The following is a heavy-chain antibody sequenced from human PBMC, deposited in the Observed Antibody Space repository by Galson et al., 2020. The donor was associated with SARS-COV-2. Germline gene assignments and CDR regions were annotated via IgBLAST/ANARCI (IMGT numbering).Heavy chain of an antibody. Sequence: SETLSLTCTVSGGSISSYYWSWIRQPPGKGLEWIGYIYYSGPTNYNPSLKSRVTISVDTSKNQFSLNLSSVTAADTAVYYCARESNDYNNYGKHTFDYWGQGTLVTVSS. CDR1: GGSISSYY. CDR3: ARESNDYNNYGKHTFDY. D-gene: IGHD4-4*01. J-gene: IGHJ4*02. CDR2: IYYSGPT. V-gene: IGHV4-59*01.